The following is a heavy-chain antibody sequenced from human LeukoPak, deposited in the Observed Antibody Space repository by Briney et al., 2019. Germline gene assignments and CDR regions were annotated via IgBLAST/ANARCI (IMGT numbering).Heavy chain of an antibody. Sequence: PSETLSLTCTVSGGSVSSGGYYWSWIRQPPGKGLEWIGYIYDSESTNYNPSLKSRVTISVDTAKYQFSLKLSSGSVTAADAAEYSRARGGHLDSNGSFEYWGQGTLVTVSS. CDR2: IYDSEST. CDR3: ARGGHLDSNGSFEY. J-gene: IGHJ4*02. D-gene: IGHD3-22*01. CDR1: GGSVSSGGYY. V-gene: IGHV4-61*08.